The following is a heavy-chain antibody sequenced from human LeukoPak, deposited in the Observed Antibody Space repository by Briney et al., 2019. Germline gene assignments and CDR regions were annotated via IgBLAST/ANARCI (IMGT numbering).Heavy chain of an antibody. J-gene: IGHJ4*02. D-gene: IGHD6-6*01. Sequence: ASVKVSCTASGYTFTGYYMHWVRQAPGQGLEWMGWINPNSGGTNYAQKFQGRVTMTRDTSISTAYMELSRLRSDDTAVYYCARVLIAARSYFDYWGQGTLVTVSS. V-gene: IGHV1-2*02. CDR2: INPNSGGT. CDR1: GYTFTGYY. CDR3: ARVLIAARSYFDY.